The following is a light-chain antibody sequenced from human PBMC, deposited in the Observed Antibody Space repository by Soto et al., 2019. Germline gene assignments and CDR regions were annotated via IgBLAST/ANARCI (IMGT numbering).Light chain of an antibody. CDR2: AAS. CDR3: QQYHAWPPLT. V-gene: IGKV3-15*01. J-gene: IGKJ4*01. CDR1: QNVASD. Sequence: EIMMTQSPPTLSGSLGERATLSCKASQNVASDLAWYQQKPGQAPRLLIYAASTRATGVPARFSGSGSGTEFTLTISSLQSEDCVLYYCQQYHAWPPLTFGGGTRVEIK.